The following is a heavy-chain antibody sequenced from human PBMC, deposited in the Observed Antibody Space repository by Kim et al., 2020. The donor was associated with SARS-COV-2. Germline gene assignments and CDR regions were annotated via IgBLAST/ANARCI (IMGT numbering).Heavy chain of an antibody. V-gene: IGHV3-49*04. D-gene: IGHD2-15*01. CDR1: GFTFGDYA. J-gene: IGHJ3*02. CDR2: IRSKAYGGTT. Sequence: GGSLRLSCTASGFTFGDYAMSWVRQAPGKGLEWVGFIRSKAYGGTTEYAASVKGRFTISRDDSKSIAYLQMNSLKTEDTAVYYCTRVFGGNDAFDIWGQGTMVTVSS. CDR3: TRVFGGNDAFDI.